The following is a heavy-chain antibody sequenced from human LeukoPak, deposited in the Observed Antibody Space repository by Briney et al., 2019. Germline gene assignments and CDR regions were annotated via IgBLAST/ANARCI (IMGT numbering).Heavy chain of an antibody. J-gene: IGHJ3*02. V-gene: IGHV3-7*05. D-gene: IGHD3-3*01. CDR3: ASDVGGRTFVT. CDR1: GFTFSRFW. CDR2: IDQSGGRN. Sequence: GGSLRLSCAASGFTFSRFWMNCVRQAPGRGLEWVANIDQSGGRNNYVDSVKGRFTISRDNAKNSLFLEMSSLRADDTAVYFFASDVGGRTFVTCGHRATVTVSS.